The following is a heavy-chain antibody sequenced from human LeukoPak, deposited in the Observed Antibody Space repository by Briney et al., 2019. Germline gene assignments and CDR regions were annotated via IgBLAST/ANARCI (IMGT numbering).Heavy chain of an antibody. CDR2: IYYSGST. Sequence: SETLSLTCTVAGGSISSSSYYWGWIRQPPGKGLEWIGSIYYSGSTYYNPSLKSRVTISVDTSKNQFSLKLSSVTAADTAVYYCARQRTYYDFCSGYYLQAFDIWGQGTMVTVSS. V-gene: IGHV4-39*01. CDR1: GGSISSSSYY. CDR3: ARQRTYYDFCSGYYLQAFDI. D-gene: IGHD3-3*01. J-gene: IGHJ3*02.